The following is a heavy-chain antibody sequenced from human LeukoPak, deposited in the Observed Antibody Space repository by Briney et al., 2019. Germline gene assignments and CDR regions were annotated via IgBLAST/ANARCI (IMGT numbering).Heavy chain of an antibody. CDR2: INPSGGST. V-gene: IGHV1-46*01. CDR3: ARDCSGGDCYLDVFDI. Sequence: ASVKVSCKASGYTFTNYYMHWVRQAPGQGLEWMGVINPSGGSTTYAQNFQDRVTMTRDTSTTTVYMEVSSLRSEDTAAYFCARDCSGGDCYLDVFDIWGQGTLVTVSS. CDR1: GYTFTNYY. D-gene: IGHD2-21*02. J-gene: IGHJ3*02.